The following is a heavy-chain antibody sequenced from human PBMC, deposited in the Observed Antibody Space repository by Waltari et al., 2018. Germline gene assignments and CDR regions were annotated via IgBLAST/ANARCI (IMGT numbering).Heavy chain of an antibody. CDR3: TLGATTF. Sequence: EVQLVESGGGLVQQGQSLRLSCATSGFTFRNFNMAWVRQAPGKGLEWVGFIRSEVYGGTPDYAASVKGRFTISRDDSEGIAYLQLNSLKTEDTAVYYCTLGATTFWGRGALVTVSS. CDR2: IRSEVYGGTP. CDR1: GFTFRNFN. J-gene: IGHJ4*02. V-gene: IGHV3-49*02. D-gene: IGHD1-26*01.